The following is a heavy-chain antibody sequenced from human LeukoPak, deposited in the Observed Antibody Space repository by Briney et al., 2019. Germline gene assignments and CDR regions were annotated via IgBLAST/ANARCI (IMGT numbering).Heavy chain of an antibody. Sequence: GGSLRLSCAASGFTFDEYGMSWVRQAPGKGLEWVSATVGSRPDTYHADSVKGRFTVSRDNSRNTLYLQMNNLRIEDSAVYYCTKAPLMSCTGAFCYPFDSWGQGVLVTVSS. D-gene: IGHD2-8*02. CDR3: TKAPLMSCTGAFCYPFDS. CDR2: TVGSRPDT. CDR1: GFTFDEYG. J-gene: IGHJ4*02. V-gene: IGHV3-23*01.